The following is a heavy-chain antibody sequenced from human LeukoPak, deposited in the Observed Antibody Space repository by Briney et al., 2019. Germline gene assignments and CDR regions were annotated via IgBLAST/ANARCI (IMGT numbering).Heavy chain of an antibody. CDR2: ISAYNGNT. CDR3: ARDRTSSWYSPTPSFDY. V-gene: IGHV1-18*01. J-gene: IGHJ4*02. CDR1: GYTFTSYG. Sequence: GASVKVSYKASGYTFTSYGISWVRQAPGQGLEWMGWISAYNGNTNYAQKLQGRVTMTTDTSTSTAYMELRSLRSDDTAVYYCARDRTSSWYSPTPSFDYWGQGTLVTVSS. D-gene: IGHD6-13*01.